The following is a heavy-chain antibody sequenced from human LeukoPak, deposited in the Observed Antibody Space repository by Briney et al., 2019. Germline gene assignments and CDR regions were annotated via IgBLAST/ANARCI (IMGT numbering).Heavy chain of an antibody. D-gene: IGHD3-3*01. Sequence: PGGSLRLPCAASGFTFSSYAMSWVRQAPGKGLEWVSAISGSGGSTYYADSVKGRFTISRDNSRNTLYLQMNSLRAEDTAVYYCAKTKGPYDFWPPGLFDYWGQGTLVTVSS. V-gene: IGHV3-23*01. J-gene: IGHJ4*02. CDR3: AKTKGPYDFWPPGLFDY. CDR1: GFTFSSYA. CDR2: ISGSGGST.